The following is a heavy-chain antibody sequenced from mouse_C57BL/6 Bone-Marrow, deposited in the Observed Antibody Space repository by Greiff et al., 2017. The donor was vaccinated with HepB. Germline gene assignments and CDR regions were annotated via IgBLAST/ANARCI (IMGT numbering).Heavy chain of an antibody. CDR2: IDPSDSYT. V-gene: IGHV1-50*01. J-gene: IGHJ3*01. CDR3: ASSWFAY. Sequence: VQLQQSGAELVKPGASVKLSCKASGYTFTSYWMQWVKQRPGQGLEWIGEIDPSDSYTNYNQKFKGKATLTVDTSSSTAYMQLSSLTSEDSAVYYCASSWFAYWGQGTLVTVSA. CDR1: GYTFTSYW.